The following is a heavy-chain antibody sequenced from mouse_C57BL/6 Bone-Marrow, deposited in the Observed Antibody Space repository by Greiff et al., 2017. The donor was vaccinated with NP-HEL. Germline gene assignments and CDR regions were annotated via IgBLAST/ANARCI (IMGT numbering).Heavy chain of an antibody. V-gene: IGHV1-81*01. CDR1: GYTFTSYG. D-gene: IGHD2-5*01. CDR3: ARDSNYFDY. J-gene: IGHJ2*01. Sequence: LVESGAELARPGASVKLSCKASGYTFTSYGISWVKQRTGQGLEWIGEIYPRSGNTYYNEKFKGKATLTADKSSSTAYMELRSLTSEDSAVYFCARDSNYFDYWGQGTTLTVSS. CDR2: IYPRSGNT.